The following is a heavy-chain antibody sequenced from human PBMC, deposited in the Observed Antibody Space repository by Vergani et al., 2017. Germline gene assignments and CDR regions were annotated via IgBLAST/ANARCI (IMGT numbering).Heavy chain of an antibody. D-gene: IGHD2-15*01. CDR2: ISSSSSTI. V-gene: IGHV3-48*01. CDR3: ARATHPGSLGYCSGGSCYDY. Sequence: EVQLVESGGGLVQPGGSLRLSCAASGFTFSSYSMNWVRQAPGKGLEWVSYISSSSSTIYYADSVKGRFTISRDNAKNSLYLQMNSLRAEDTAVYYCARATHPGSLGYCSGGSCYDYWGQGTLVTVSS. CDR1: GFTFSSYS. J-gene: IGHJ4*02.